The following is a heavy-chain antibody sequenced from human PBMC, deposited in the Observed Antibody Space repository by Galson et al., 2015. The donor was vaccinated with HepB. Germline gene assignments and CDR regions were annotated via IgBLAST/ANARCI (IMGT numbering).Heavy chain of an antibody. V-gene: IGHV3-48*01. CDR1: GFTFSTYS. CDR3: ARDHGWAFDY. Sequence: SLRLSCAASGFTFSTYSMNWVRQAPGKGLEWFSYISGTSSTIYYSDSVKGRFTISRDNAKNSLYLQMNSLRVEDTAVYYCARDHGWAFDYWGQGSLVTVSS. CDR2: ISGTSSTI. J-gene: IGHJ4*02. D-gene: IGHD6-19*01.